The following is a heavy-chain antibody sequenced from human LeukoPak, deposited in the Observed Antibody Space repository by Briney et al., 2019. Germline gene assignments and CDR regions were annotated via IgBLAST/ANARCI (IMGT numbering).Heavy chain of an antibody. CDR2: INHSGST. Sequence: SETLSLTCAVYGGSFSGYYWSWIRQPPGKGLEWIGEINHSGSTNYNPSLKSRVTISVDTSKNQFSLKLSSVTAADTAVYYCASPRRSSGNYWGQGTLVTVSS. CDR1: GGSFSGYY. CDR3: ASPRRSSGNY. V-gene: IGHV4-34*01. D-gene: IGHD3-22*01. J-gene: IGHJ4*02.